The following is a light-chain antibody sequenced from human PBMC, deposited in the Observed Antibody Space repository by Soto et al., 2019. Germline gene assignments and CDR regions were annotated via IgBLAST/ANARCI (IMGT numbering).Light chain of an antibody. Sequence: QSVLTQPASVSGSPGQSITFSCTGTSSDIGGYNLVSWYQQHPGKAPKVIIYEVSNRPLGVSNRFSASKSGNTASLTISGLQTEDEANYYCSSYTITSTWVFGGGTKLTVL. CDR1: SSDIGGYNL. CDR3: SSYTITSTWV. J-gene: IGLJ3*02. V-gene: IGLV2-14*02. CDR2: EVS.